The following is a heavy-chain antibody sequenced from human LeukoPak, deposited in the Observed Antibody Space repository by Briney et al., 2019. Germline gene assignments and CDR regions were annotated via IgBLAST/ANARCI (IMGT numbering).Heavy chain of an antibody. V-gene: IGHV1-2*02. CDR3: ARRGLYGSGSYYVGWFDP. CDR2: INPNSGGT. Sequence: GASVKVSCTASGYTFTGYYMHWVRQAPGQGLEWMGWINPNSGGTNYAQKFQGRVTMTRDTSISTAYMELSRLRSDDTAVYYCARRGLYGSGSYYVGWFDPWGQGTLVTVSS. D-gene: IGHD3-10*01. CDR1: GYTFTGYY. J-gene: IGHJ5*02.